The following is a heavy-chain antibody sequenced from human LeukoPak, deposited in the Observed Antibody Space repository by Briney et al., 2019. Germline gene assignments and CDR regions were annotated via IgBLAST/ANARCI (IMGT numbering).Heavy chain of an antibody. J-gene: IGHJ6*03. CDR3: ARGPQGVVPAAMRYYYYMDV. V-gene: IGHV1-69*05. CDR2: TIPIFCTA. CDR1: GGTFSSYA. Sequence: ASVKVSCKASGGTFSSYAISWVRQAPGQGLEWMGRTIPIFCTANYAQKFQGRVTITTDESTSTAYMELSSLRSEDTAVYYCARGPQGVVPAAMRYYYYMDVWGKGTTVTVSS. D-gene: IGHD2-2*01.